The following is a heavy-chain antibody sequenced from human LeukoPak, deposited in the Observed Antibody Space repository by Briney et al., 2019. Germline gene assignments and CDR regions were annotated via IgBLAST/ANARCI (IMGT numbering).Heavy chain of an antibody. Sequence: ASVKVSCKASGYTFTSYGISWVRQAPGQGLEWMGWISAYNGNTNYAQKLQGRVTMTTDTSTSTAYMELRSLRSDDTAVYYCARAIYDFWSGYPVDAFDIWGQGTMVTVPS. D-gene: IGHD3-3*01. J-gene: IGHJ3*02. CDR3: ARAIYDFWSGYPVDAFDI. CDR1: GYTFTSYG. V-gene: IGHV1-18*01. CDR2: ISAYNGNT.